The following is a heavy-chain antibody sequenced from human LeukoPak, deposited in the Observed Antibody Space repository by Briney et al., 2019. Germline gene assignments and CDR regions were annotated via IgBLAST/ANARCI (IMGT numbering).Heavy chain of an antibody. CDR3: AKDIGIALRGATFEN. D-gene: IGHD3-10*01. Sequence: PGGSLRLSCAASGFTFSSYWMSWVRQAPGKGLEWVSGLSWNGATVGYADSVKGRFTISRDNTKDSLYLQMSSLKTEDTALYYCAKDIGIALRGATFENWGQGTLVTVSS. CDR1: GFTFSSYW. CDR2: LSWNGATV. V-gene: IGHV3-9*01. J-gene: IGHJ4*02.